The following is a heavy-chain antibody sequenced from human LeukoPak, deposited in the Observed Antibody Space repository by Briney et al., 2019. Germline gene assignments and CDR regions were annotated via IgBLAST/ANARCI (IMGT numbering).Heavy chain of an antibody. CDR3: ASDYSSSDY. D-gene: IGHD6-6*01. CDR2: ISSSSSTI. J-gene: IGHJ4*02. V-gene: IGHV3-48*01. CDR1: GFTFSSYS. Sequence: GGSLRLSCAASGFTFSSYSMNWVRQAPGKGLEWVSYISSSSSTIYYADSVKGRFTISRDNAKNSLYLQMNSLRAEDTAVYYCASDYSSSDYWGQGTLVTVSS.